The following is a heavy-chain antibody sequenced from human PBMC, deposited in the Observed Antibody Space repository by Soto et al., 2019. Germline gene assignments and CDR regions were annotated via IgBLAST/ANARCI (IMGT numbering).Heavy chain of an antibody. D-gene: IGHD4-17*01. CDR1: GGAFSSYA. CDR2: IIPIFGTA. V-gene: IGHV1-69*13. Sequence: PVKVSCKASGGAFSSYAISWVRQAPGQGLEWMGGIIPIFGTANYAQKFQGRVTITADESTSTAYMELSSLRSEDTAVYYCALAPGHGDYYWGQGTLVTVSS. J-gene: IGHJ4*02. CDR3: ALAPGHGDYY.